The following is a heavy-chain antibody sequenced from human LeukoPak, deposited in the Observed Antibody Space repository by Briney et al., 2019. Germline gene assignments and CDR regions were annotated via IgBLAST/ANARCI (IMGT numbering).Heavy chain of an antibody. CDR3: ARLGQAKWLVRTQFDY. V-gene: IGHV4-34*01. D-gene: IGHD6-19*01. CDR2: INHSGST. J-gene: IGHJ4*02. Sequence: SETLSLTCAVYGGSFSGYYWSWIRQPPGKGLEWIGEINHSGSTNYNPSLKSRATISVDTSKNQFSLKLSSVTAADTAVYYCARLGQAKWLVRTQFDYWGQGTLVTVSS. CDR1: GGSFSGYY.